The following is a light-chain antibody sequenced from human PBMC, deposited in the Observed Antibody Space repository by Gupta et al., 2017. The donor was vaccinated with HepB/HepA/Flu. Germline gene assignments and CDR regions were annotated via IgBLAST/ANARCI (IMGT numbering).Light chain of an antibody. CDR2: AAS. Sequence: IQMTQSPSSLSASVGDRCTITCRARQSISSYLNWYQQKPGKAPKLLIYAASSWQRGVSSRFCGCGSGKDLTLTNSRRQQEDFASYYFHQSDSNPPWTFGQGTKVEIK. CDR3: HQSDSNPPWT. J-gene: IGKJ1*01. CDR1: QSISSY. V-gene: IGKV1-39*01.